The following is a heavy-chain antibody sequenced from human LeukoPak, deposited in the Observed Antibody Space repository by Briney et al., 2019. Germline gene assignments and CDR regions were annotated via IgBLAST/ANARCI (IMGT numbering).Heavy chain of an antibody. CDR2: INPDSGGT. D-gene: IGHD3-22*01. V-gene: IGHV1-2*02. Sequence: PAASVKVSCKASGYTFTGYYLHWVRQAPGQGLEWMGWINPDSGGTNYAQKFQGRVTMTRDTSITTAYMELSRLRSDDTAVYYCARVDDRGHYSDSSGPRKLFDYWGQGTLVTVSS. CDR3: ARVDDRGHYSDSSGPRKLFDY. CDR1: GYTFTGYY. J-gene: IGHJ4*02.